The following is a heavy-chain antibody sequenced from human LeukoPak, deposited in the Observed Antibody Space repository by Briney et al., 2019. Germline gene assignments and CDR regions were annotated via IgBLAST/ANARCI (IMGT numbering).Heavy chain of an antibody. CDR1: GGTFSSYA. CDR3: ARDKTVRTIFGVVPRGLFDN. CDR2: IIPIFGTA. D-gene: IGHD3-3*01. J-gene: IGHJ4*02. V-gene: IGHV1-69*13. Sequence: SVKVSCKASGGTFSSYAISWVRQAPGQGLEWMGGIIPIFGTANYAQKFQGRVTITADESTSTAYMELSSLRSEDTAVYYCARDKTVRTIFGVVPRGLFDNWGQGTLVTVSS.